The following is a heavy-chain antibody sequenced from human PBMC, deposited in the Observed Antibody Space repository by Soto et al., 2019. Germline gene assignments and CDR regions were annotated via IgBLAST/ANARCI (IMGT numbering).Heavy chain of an antibody. V-gene: IGHV1-18*01. J-gene: IGHJ5*02. CDR2: ISTYNGNT. CDR3: ARDREYNWNYNCFDP. D-gene: IGHD1-7*01. CDR1: GYTFTSYG. Sequence: QVQLVQSGAEVKKPGASVKVSCKASGYTFTSYGISCVRQAPGQGLEWRGWISTYNGNTNFTLKPQGRVTMTTDTSTSTASMELRSLRSDDTSVYCCARDREYNWNYNCFDPWGQGTLVTVPS.